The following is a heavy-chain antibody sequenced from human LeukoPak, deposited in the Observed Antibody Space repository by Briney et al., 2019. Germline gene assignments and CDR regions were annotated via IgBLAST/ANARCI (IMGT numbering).Heavy chain of an antibody. CDR2: IIPIFGTA. J-gene: IGHJ3*02. Sequence: SVKVSCKASGGTFSSYAISWVRQAPGQGLEWMGGIIPIFGTANYAQKFQGRVTITTDESTSTAYMELSSLRSEDTAVYYCAREAGDSSSTTRGALDIWGQGTMVTVSS. CDR3: AREAGDSSSTTRGALDI. V-gene: IGHV1-69*05. CDR1: GGTFSSYA. D-gene: IGHD2-2*03.